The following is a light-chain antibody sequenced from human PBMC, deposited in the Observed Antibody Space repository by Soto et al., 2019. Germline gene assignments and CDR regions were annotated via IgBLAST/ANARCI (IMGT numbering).Light chain of an antibody. CDR3: QHYNSYSEA. CDR2: KAS. Sequence: DIQMTQSPSTLSGSVGDRVTITCRASQTLSSWFASYPQKPGKAPKLPIYKASTLKSGVPSRFSGSGSGTEFTLTISSLQPDDFATYYCQHYNSYSEAFGQGTKVDI. J-gene: IGKJ1*01. V-gene: IGKV1-5*03. CDR1: QTLSSW.